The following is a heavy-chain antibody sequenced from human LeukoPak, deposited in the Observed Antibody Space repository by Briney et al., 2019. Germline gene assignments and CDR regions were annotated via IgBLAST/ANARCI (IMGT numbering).Heavy chain of an antibody. CDR1: GYTFTSYD. J-gene: IGHJ5*02. V-gene: IGHV1-8*01. CDR2: MNPNSGNT. Sequence: GASVKVSCKASGYTFTSYDINWVRQATGQGLEWMGWMNPNSGNTGYAQKFQGRVTMTRNTSISTAYMELSSLRSEDTAVYYCARVKTTGTYLDSLFWFDPWGQGTLVTVPS. D-gene: IGHD1-1*01. CDR3: ARVKTTGTYLDSLFWFDP.